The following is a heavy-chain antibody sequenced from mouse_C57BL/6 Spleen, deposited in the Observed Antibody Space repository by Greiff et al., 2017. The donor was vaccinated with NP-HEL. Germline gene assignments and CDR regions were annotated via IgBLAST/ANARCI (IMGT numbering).Heavy chain of an antibody. D-gene: IGHD4-1*01. Sequence: EVQLVESGGGLVKPGGSLKLSCAASGFTFSSYAMSWVRQTPEKRLEWVATISDGGSYTYYPDNVKGRFTISRDNAKNNLYLQMSHLKSEDTAMYYCARDGVTGTWFAYWGQGTLVTVSA. CDR1: GFTFSSYA. J-gene: IGHJ3*01. V-gene: IGHV5-4*01. CDR3: ARDGVTGTWFAY. CDR2: ISDGGSYT.